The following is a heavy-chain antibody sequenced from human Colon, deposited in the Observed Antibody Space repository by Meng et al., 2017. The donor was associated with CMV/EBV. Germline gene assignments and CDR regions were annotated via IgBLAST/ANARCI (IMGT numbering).Heavy chain of an antibody. J-gene: IGHJ4*02. CDR1: GFTFRNYV. Sequence: GESLKISCAASGFTFRNYVMNWVRQAPGKGLEWVSAISGSGGSVYDADSVKGHFTISRDNSKNTLYLEMHSLRAEDTAVYYCARRGTGGRSFDYWGQGTLVTVSS. D-gene: IGHD3-16*01. CDR2: ISGSGGSV. CDR3: ARRGTGGRSFDY. V-gene: IGHV3-23*01.